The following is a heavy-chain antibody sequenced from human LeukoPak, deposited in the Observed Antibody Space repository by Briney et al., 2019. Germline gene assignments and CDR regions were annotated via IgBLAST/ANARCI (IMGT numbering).Heavy chain of an antibody. J-gene: IGHJ4*02. V-gene: IGHV4-38-2*02. CDR2: IYHSGST. CDR3: AREERGYCSGGSCIRAYYVDY. CDR1: GYSISSGYY. D-gene: IGHD2-15*01. Sequence: SETLSLTCTVSGYSISSGYYWGWIRQPPGKGLEWIGSIYHSGSTYYNPSLKSRVTISVDTSKNQFSLKLSSVTAADTAVYYCAREERGYCSGGSCIRAYYVDYWGQGTLVTVSS.